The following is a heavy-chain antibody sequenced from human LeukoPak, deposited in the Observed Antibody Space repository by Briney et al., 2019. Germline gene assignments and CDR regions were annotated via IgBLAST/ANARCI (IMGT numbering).Heavy chain of an antibody. Sequence: GGSLRLSCAASGFTFSSYGMHWVRQAPGKGLEWVAVIAYDGSNIHYADSVKGRFTISRDNSKNTLFLQMNSLRAEDTAVYYCAKDIDSSGSYYFDYWGQGTLVTVSS. J-gene: IGHJ4*02. CDR1: GFTFSSYG. CDR2: IAYDGSNI. CDR3: AKDIDSSGSYYFDY. V-gene: IGHV3-30*18. D-gene: IGHD1-26*01.